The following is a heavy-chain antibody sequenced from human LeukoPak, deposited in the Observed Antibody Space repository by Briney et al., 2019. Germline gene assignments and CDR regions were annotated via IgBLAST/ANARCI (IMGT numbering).Heavy chain of an antibody. D-gene: IGHD2-2*01. J-gene: IGHJ4*02. CDR2: ISYDGSNK. Sequence: GSLRLSCAASGFTFSSYGMHWVRQAPGKGLEWVAVISYDGSNKYYADSVKGRFTISRDNSKNTLYLQMNSLRAEDTAVYYYAKDCSSTSCLDYWGQGTLVTVSS. CDR1: GFTFSSYG. CDR3: AKDCSSTSCLDY. V-gene: IGHV3-30*18.